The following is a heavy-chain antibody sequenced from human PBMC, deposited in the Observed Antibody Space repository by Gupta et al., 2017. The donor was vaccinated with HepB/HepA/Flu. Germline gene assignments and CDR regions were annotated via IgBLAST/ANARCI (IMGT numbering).Heavy chain of an antibody. V-gene: IGHV4-39*01. CDR3: ARLTYYYDSSGYSLGAFDI. CDR2: IYYSGNT. Sequence: QLQLQESGPGLVKPSETLSLTCTVPGGSMSSRSHYWGWIRPPPGKGLEWIGTIYYSGNTYYKTSLKSRVTISVDTSNNQFSLKLSSVTATDTAVYYCARLTYYYDSSGYSLGAFDIWGQGTMVTVS. J-gene: IGHJ3*02. D-gene: IGHD3-22*01. CDR1: GGSMSSRSHY.